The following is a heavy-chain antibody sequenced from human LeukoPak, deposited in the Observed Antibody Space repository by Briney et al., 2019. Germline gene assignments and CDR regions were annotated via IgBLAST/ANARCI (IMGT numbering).Heavy chain of an antibody. D-gene: IGHD2-15*01. Sequence: GGSLRLSCAASGFTFSSYAMHWVRQAPGKGLEYVSTISSNGGSTYYANSVKGRFTISRDNSKNTLYLQMGSLRAEDMAVYYCARAAVRYCSGGSCLYPDYWGQGTLVTVSS. CDR3: ARAAVRYCSGGSCLYPDY. J-gene: IGHJ4*02. CDR1: GFTFSSYA. CDR2: ISSNGGST. V-gene: IGHV3-64*01.